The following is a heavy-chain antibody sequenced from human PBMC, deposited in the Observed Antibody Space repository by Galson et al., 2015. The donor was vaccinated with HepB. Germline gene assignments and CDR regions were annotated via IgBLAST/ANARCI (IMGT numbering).Heavy chain of an antibody. CDR3: AKRSSSGWYYLDY. CDR1: GFTFRSHT. V-gene: IGHV3-23*01. J-gene: IGHJ4*02. D-gene: IGHD6-19*01. CDR2: IGGSSGTT. Sequence: LRLSCAASGFTFRSHTMSWVRQAPGKGLEWVSVIGGSSGTTYYADSVKGRFTISRDNSKNTLNLQMNSLRPDDTALYYCAKRSSSGWYYLDYWGQGTLVTVSS.